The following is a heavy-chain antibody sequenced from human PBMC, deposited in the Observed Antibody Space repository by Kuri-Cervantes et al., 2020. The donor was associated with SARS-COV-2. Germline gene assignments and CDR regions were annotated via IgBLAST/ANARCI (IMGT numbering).Heavy chain of an antibody. CDR1: GGSISSGGFY. CDR2: INHSGSA. J-gene: IGHJ3*02. Sequence: SETLSLTCTVSGGSISSGGFYWSWIRQAPGKGLEWIGEINHSGSANYSPSLKSRVTISVDTSKNQFSLRPSSVTAADTGVYYCARASTTIYGVLIALFSSNAFGIWGQGTMVTVSS. D-gene: IGHD3-3*01. CDR3: ARASTTIYGVLIALFSSNAFGI. V-gene: IGHV4-39*07.